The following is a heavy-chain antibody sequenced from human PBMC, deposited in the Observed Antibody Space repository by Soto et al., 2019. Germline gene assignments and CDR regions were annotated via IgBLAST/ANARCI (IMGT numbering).Heavy chain of an antibody. V-gene: IGHV3-30*18. CDR3: AKDFYDLLTGLDY. CDR2: ISYDGSIK. J-gene: IGHJ4*02. Sequence: QVQLVESGGGVVQPGRSLRLSCAASGFTFSTYGMHWVRQAPGKGLEWVALISYDGSIKHYADSVKGRFTISRDNSKNTLYLQMNSLRAEDTAVYYCAKDFYDLLTGLDYWGQGTLVTVSS. CDR1: GFTFSTYG. D-gene: IGHD3-9*01.